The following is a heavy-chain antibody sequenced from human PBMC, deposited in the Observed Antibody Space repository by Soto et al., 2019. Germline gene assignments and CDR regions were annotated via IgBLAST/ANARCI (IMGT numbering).Heavy chain of an antibody. J-gene: IGHJ4*02. CDR2: FDPEDGET. V-gene: IGHV1-24*01. CDR3: ATNYGSGYRAFDF. Sequence: ASVKVSCKVSGYTLTELSMHWVRQAPGKGLEWMGGFDPEDGETIYAQKFQGRVTMTEDTSTDTAYMELSSLRSEDTAMYYCATNYGSGYRAFDFWGQGALVTVSS. CDR1: GYTLTELS. D-gene: IGHD3-10*01.